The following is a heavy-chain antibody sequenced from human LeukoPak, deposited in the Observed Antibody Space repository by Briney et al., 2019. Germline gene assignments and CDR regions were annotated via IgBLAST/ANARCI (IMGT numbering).Heavy chain of an antibody. Sequence: GGSLRLSCAASGFTFSRSAMSWVRQAPGKGLEWVSAISDGGSRTYYADSVNGRFTISRDNSKNTLYLQMNSLGAEDTAVYYCAKDIEVGATEYYFDYWGQGTLVTVSS. V-gene: IGHV3-23*01. D-gene: IGHD1-26*01. CDR3: AKDIEVGATEYYFDY. J-gene: IGHJ4*02. CDR1: GFTFSRSA. CDR2: ISDGGSRT.